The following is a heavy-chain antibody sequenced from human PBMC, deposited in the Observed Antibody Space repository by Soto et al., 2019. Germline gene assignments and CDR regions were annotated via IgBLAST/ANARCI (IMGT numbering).Heavy chain of an antibody. CDR3: AEDPPSEWLPGFDP. V-gene: IGHV3-23*01. Sequence: EVQLLESGGGLVQPGGSLRLSCAASGFTFSTYSMSWVRQAPGKGLEWVSAISGSGRSTYYADSVKGRFIISRDNSKNTLDVQMNSLTVEDTAVYYCAEDPPSEWLPGFDPWGQGSLVTVSS. CDR2: ISGSGRST. J-gene: IGHJ5*02. CDR1: GFTFSTYS. D-gene: IGHD3-3*01.